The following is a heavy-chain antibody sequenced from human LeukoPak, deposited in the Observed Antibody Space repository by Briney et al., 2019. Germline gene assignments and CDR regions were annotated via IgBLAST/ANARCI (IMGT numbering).Heavy chain of an antibody. Sequence: ASVKVSCKASGYTFTGYYMHWVRQAPGQGLELKGWINPNSGGTNYAQKFQGRVTMTRDTSISTAYMELSRLRSDDTAVYYCARTRQPSPHFDYWGQGTLVTVSS. J-gene: IGHJ4*02. CDR2: INPNSGGT. D-gene: IGHD5-18*01. CDR1: GYTFTGYY. V-gene: IGHV1-2*02. CDR3: ARTRQPSPHFDY.